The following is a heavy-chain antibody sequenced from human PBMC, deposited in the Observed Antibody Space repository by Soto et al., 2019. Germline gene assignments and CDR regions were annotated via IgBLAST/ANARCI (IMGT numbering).Heavy chain of an antibody. CDR2: IYSGGST. V-gene: IGHV3-53*01. CDR1: GFTVSSNY. J-gene: IGHJ6*02. D-gene: IGHD3-22*01. Sequence: GGSLRLSCAASGFTVSSNYMSWVRQAPGKGLEWVSVIYSGGSTYYADSVKGRFTISRDNSKNTLYLQMNSLRAEDTAVYYCASGVYYDSSGPFDYYYYGMDVWGQGTTVTVSS. CDR3: ASGVYYDSSGPFDYYYYGMDV.